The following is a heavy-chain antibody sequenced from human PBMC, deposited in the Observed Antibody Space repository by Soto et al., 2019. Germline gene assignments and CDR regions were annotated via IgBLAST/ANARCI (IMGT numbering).Heavy chain of an antibody. V-gene: IGHV3-48*02. D-gene: IGHD3-10*01. CDR1: GFTFSSHT. J-gene: IGHJ6*02. CDR3: ARRITMVRGPYYYYAMDV. Sequence: EVQLVESGGGLVQPGGSLRLSCAGSGFTFSSHTMTWVRQAPGKGLEFLSYITSTSSTKNYADSVKGRFTISRDNAKNSLYLQMSSLRDEDTAVYYCARRITMVRGPYYYYAMDVWGPGTTVTVSS. CDR2: ITSTSSTK.